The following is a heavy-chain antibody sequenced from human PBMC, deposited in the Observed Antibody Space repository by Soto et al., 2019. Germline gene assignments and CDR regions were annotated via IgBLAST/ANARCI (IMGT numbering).Heavy chain of an antibody. CDR1: GGSISSGGYC. J-gene: IGHJ4*02. V-gene: IGHV4-31*03. CDR3: AKTGPGSYLSLDY. CDR2: IYYSGST. Sequence: QVQLQESGPGLVKPSQTLSLTCTVSGGSISSGGYCWSWIRQHPGKGLEWIGYIYYSGSTYYNPSLKSRVTISVDTSKNQFSLKLSSVTAADTAVYYCAKTGPGSYLSLDYWGQGTLVTVSS. D-gene: IGHD1-26*01.